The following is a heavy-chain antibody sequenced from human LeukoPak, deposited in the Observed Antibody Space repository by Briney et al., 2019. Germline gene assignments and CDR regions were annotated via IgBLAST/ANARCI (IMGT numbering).Heavy chain of an antibody. CDR2: IYPGDSET. CDR1: GYSFTSYW. CDR3: AVPFLGVVAGFDY. J-gene: IGHJ4*02. Sequence: HGESLKISCKGSGYSFTSYWIGWVRQMPGKGLEWMGIIYPGDSETKYSPSFQGQVTISADKSTVYLQWSSLKASDTAMYYCAVPFLGVVAGFDYWGQGTLVTVSS. V-gene: IGHV5-51*01. D-gene: IGHD2-2*01.